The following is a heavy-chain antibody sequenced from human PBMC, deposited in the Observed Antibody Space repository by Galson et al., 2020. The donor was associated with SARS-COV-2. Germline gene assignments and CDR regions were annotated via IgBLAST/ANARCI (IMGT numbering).Heavy chain of an antibody. CDR2: ISGNDDNT. CDR3: AKERSGVNGDSQYIFDS. Sequence: QAGGSLRLSCAASGFTLNNYAMSWVRQAPGKGLEWVSFISGNDDNTYHADSVKGRFTISRDNSKNTLYLQMNSLRAEDTAVYYCAKERSGVNGDSQYIFDSWGQGTLVTVSS. J-gene: IGHJ4*02. D-gene: IGHD4-17*01. V-gene: IGHV3-23*01. CDR1: GFTLNNYA.